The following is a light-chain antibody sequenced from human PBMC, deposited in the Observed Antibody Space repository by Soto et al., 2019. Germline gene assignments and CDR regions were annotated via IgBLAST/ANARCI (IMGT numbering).Light chain of an antibody. J-gene: IGKJ5*01. CDR1: QSVDIY. CDR3: QQRKYWPPII. V-gene: IGKV3-11*01. CDR2: DAS. Sequence: EIVLTQSPATLYLSPGERATLSCRTSQSVDIYLNWYQQKPGQAPRLLISDASNRATGIPARFSGSGSGTDFTLTIISLEPEDFAIYYCQQRKYWPPIIFGQATPLAIK.